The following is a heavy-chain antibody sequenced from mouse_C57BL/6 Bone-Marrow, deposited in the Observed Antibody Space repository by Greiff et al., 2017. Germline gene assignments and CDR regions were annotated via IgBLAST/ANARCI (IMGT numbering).Heavy chain of an antibody. Sequence: EVQGVESGGGLVKPGGSLKLSCAASGFTFSSYTMSWVRQTPEKRLEWVATISGGGGNTYYPDSVKGRFTISRDNAKNTLYLQMSSLRSEDTALYYCARGDGYYETDAFAYWGQGTLVTVSA. V-gene: IGHV5-9*01. D-gene: IGHD2-3*01. CDR2: ISGGGGNT. CDR1: GFTFSSYT. J-gene: IGHJ3*01. CDR3: ARGDGYYETDAFAY.